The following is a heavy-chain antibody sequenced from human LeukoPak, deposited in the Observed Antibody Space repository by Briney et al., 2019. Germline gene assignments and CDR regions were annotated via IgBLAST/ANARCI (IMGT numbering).Heavy chain of an antibody. D-gene: IGHD3-10*01. V-gene: IGHV1-8*01. CDR1: GYTFTSYD. CDR2: MNPNSGNT. Sequence: EASVKVSCKASGYTFTSYDINWVRQATGQGLEWMGWMNPNSGNTGYAQKFQGRVTMTRNTSISTAYMELSSLRSEDTAVYYCARGLTVRGVSTSWGQGTLVTVSS. CDR3: ARGLTVRGVSTS. J-gene: IGHJ5*02.